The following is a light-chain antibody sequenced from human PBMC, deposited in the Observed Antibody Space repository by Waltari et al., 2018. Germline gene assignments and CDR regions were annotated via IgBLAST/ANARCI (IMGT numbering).Light chain of an antibody. CDR1: SSDVGSYNL. CDR3: CSYAGSSTYVV. V-gene: IGLV2-23*02. Sequence: QSALTQPASVSGSPGQSITISCTGTSSDVGSYNLVSWYQQHPGKAPKLMIFEVSKRPRGVCNRCAGSKSGNTASLTISGLQAEDEADYYCCSYAGSSTYVVFGGGTKLTVL. J-gene: IGLJ2*01. CDR2: EVS.